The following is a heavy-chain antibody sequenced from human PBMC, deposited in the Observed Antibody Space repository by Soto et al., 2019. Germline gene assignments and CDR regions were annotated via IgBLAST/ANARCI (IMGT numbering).Heavy chain of an antibody. J-gene: IGHJ3*02. CDR3: AREVDTAMGNEASDI. Sequence: EVQLVESGGGLVKTGGSLRLSCAAPGFDFSSYSMSWVRQAPGKGLEWVSSIGSTSAYLYYADSVRGRFTISRDNAKKSLFLHMNRLRVEDTAVYYCAREVDTAMGNEASDIWGQGTTVTVSS. CDR1: GFDFSSYS. V-gene: IGHV3-21*01. CDR2: IGSTSAYL. D-gene: IGHD5-18*01.